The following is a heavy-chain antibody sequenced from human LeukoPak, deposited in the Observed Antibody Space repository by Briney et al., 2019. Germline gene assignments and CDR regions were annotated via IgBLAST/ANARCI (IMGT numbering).Heavy chain of an antibody. CDR1: GGSISSYY. CDR2: IYYSGST. V-gene: IGHV4-59*08. CDR3: ARQMNYYDSSGYLNDDAFDI. Sequence: PSETLSLTCTVSGGSISSYYWSWIRQPPGKGLEWIGYIYYSGSTNYNPSLKSRVTISVDTSKNQFSLKLSSVTAADTAVYYCARQMNYYDSSGYLNDDAFDIWGQGAMVTVSS. J-gene: IGHJ3*02. D-gene: IGHD3-22*01.